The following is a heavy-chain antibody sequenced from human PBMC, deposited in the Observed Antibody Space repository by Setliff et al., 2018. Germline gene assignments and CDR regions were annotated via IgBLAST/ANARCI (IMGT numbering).Heavy chain of an antibody. CDR2: IRYDGSNK. V-gene: IGHV3-30*02. Sequence: PGGSLRLSCAASGFTFSSYGMHWVRQAPGKGLEWVAFIRYDGSNKYYADSVKGRFTISRDNAKNSLYLQINSLRAEDTAVYYCSKDXXXXSPPEYWGQATLVTVSS. CDR3: SKDXXXXSPPEY. CDR1: GFTFSSYG. J-gene: IGHJ4*02.